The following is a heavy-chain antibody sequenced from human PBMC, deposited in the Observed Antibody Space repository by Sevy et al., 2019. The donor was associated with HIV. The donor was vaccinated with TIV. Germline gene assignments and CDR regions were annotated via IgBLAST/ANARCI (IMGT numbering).Heavy chain of an antibody. Sequence: GGSLRLSCVASGFTFPIYSVLWVRQAPGKGLEWLTLISYDGNYKYYADSVKGRFTISRDNSNNISYLQMSSLIVEDTALDFCAGVAVENCTNDCYHRFDHWGLGTLVTVSS. J-gene: IGHJ4*02. V-gene: IGHV3-30*04. CDR1: GFTFPIYS. CDR3: AGVAVENCTNDCYHRFDH. D-gene: IGHD2-8*01. CDR2: ISYDGNYK.